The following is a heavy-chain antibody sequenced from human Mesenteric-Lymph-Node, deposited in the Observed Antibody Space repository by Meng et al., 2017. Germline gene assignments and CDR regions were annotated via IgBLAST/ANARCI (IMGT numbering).Heavy chain of an antibody. CDR2: ISYDGSNK. CDR1: GFTFSSYA. D-gene: IGHD6-19*01. J-gene: IGHJ4*02. V-gene: IGHV3-30*04. CDR3: ARGPPVAANGNHFDY. Sequence: GGSLRLSCSASGFTFSSYAMHWVRQAPGKGLEWVAVISYDGSNKYYADSVKGRFTISRDNSKNTLYLQMNSLRAEDTAVYHCARGPPVAANGNHFDYWGQGTLVTVSS.